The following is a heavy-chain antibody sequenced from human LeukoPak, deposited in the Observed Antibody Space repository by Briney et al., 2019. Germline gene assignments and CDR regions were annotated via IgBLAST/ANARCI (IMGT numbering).Heavy chain of an antibody. V-gene: IGHV1-69*06. D-gene: IGHD2-21*02. CDR2: IIPIFGTA. Sequence: ASVKVSCKASGGTFSSYAISWVRQAPGQGLEWMGGIIPIFGTANYAQKFQGRVTITADKSTSTAYMELSSLRSEDTAVYYCARGARDSLYYYYYMDVWGKGTTVTISS. CDR1: GGTFSSYA. CDR3: ARGARDSLYYYYYMDV. J-gene: IGHJ6*03.